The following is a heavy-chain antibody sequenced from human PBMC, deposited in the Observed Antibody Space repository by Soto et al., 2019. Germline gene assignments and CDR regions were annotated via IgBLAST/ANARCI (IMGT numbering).Heavy chain of an antibody. Sequence: SETLSLTCTVSGGSISSYYWSWIRQPPGKGLEWIGYIYYSGSTNYNPSLKSRVTISVDTSKNQFSLKLSSVTAADTAVYYCARGRGIRYFDWDLDYWGQGTLVTVSS. CDR2: IYYSGST. CDR3: ARGRGIRYFDWDLDY. V-gene: IGHV4-59*01. CDR1: GGSISSYY. D-gene: IGHD3-9*01. J-gene: IGHJ4*02.